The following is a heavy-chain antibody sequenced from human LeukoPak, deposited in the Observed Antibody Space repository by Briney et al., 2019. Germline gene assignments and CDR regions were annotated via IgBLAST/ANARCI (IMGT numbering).Heavy chain of an antibody. CDR2: IYTSGST. J-gene: IGHJ5*02. D-gene: IGHD3-9*01. V-gene: IGHV4-4*07. Sequence: SETLSLTCTVSGGSISSYYWSWIRQPAGKVLEWIGRIYTSGSTNYNPSLKSRVTMSVDTSKNQFSLKLSSVTAADTAVYYCARGGYDILTGYSGGVWFDPWGQGTLVTVSS. CDR3: ARGGYDILTGYSGGVWFDP. CDR1: GGSISSYY.